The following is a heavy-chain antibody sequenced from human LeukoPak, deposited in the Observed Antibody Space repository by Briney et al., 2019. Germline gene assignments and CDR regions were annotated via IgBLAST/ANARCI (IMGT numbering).Heavy chain of an antibody. J-gene: IGHJ6*02. V-gene: IGHV7-4-1*02. CDR1: GYTFTSYA. Sequence: ASVKVSCKASGYTFTSYAMNWVRQAPGQGLEWMGSINTNTGNPTYAQGFTGRFVFSLDTSVSTAYLQISSLKAEDTAVYYCATTRTHLRMVAAAGEGRVPYGMDVWGQGTTATVSS. CDR3: ATTRTHLRMVAAAGEGRVPYGMDV. D-gene: IGHD6-13*01. CDR2: INTNTGNP.